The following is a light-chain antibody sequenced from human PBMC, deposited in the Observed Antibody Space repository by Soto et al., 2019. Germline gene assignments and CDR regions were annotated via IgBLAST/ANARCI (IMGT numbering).Light chain of an antibody. CDR3: QQYSIYSRT. CDR1: QSISSW. Sequence: DIQMTQSPSTLSASVGDRVTITCRASQSISSWLAWYQQKPGKAPNLLIYKASFLRSGVPSRFSGSGSGTEFTLTFSSLQPDDFATYYCQQYSIYSRTFGQGTKVELK. J-gene: IGKJ1*01. CDR2: KAS. V-gene: IGKV1-5*03.